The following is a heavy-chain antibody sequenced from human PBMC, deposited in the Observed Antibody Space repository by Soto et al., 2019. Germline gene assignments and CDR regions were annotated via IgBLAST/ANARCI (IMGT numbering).Heavy chain of an antibody. CDR1: GFTFSSYG. J-gene: IGHJ6*02. CDR3: AKDTTILDMEGLYYYYGMDV. Sequence: GGSLRLSCAASGFTFSSYGMHWVRQAPGKGLEWVAVISYDGSNKYYADSVKGRFTISRDNSKNTLYLQMNSLRAEDTAVYYCAKDTTILDMEGLYYYYGMDVWGQGTTVTVSS. V-gene: IGHV3-30*18. D-gene: IGHD3-9*01. CDR2: ISYDGSNK.